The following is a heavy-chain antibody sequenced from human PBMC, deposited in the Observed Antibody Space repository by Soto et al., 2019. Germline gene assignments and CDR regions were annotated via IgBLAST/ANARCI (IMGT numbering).Heavy chain of an antibody. Sequence: GSGPTLVNPTQTLTLTCTFSGFSLSTSGVGVGWIRQPPGKALEWLALIYWNDDKRYSPSLKSRLTITKDTSKNQVVLTMTNMDPVDTATYYCAHRPGMAVIYYSYYGMDVWGQGPTVTLSS. D-gene: IGHD3-10*01. V-gene: IGHV2-5*01. CDR2: IYWNDDK. J-gene: IGHJ6*02. CDR1: GFSLSTSGVG. CDR3: AHRPGMAVIYYSYYGMDV.